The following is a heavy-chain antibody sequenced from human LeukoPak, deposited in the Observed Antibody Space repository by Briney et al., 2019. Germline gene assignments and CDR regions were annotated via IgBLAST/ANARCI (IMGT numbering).Heavy chain of an antibody. CDR3: AREGATAGSGYYFDY. D-gene: IGHD6-13*01. CDR2: ISSSSSSI. V-gene: IGHV3-21*01. CDR1: GFTFSSFT. J-gene: IGHJ4*02. Sequence: GGSLRLSCAASGFTFSSFTMIWVRQAPGKGLEWVSSISSSSSSIYYADSVKGRFTISRDNTKKSLYLQMNSLRAEDTAVYYCAREGATAGSGYYFDYWGQGSLVTVSS.